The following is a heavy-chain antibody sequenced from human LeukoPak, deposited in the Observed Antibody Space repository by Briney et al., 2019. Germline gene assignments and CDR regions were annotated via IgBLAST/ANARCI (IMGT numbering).Heavy chain of an antibody. Sequence: GGSLRLSCAASGFTFSSYAMSWVRQAPGKGLEWVSAISDSGSSTYYADSVKGRFTISRDNSKNTLYLQMNGLRAEDTAVYYCAKPYYCGSGSFDYWGQGTLVTVSS. J-gene: IGHJ4*02. V-gene: IGHV3-23*01. D-gene: IGHD3-10*01. CDR1: GFTFSSYA. CDR3: AKPYYCGSGSFDY. CDR2: ISDSGSST.